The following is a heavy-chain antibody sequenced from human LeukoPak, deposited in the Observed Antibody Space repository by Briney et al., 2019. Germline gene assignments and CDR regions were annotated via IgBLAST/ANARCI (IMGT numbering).Heavy chain of an antibody. D-gene: IGHD2-2*02. Sequence: PGGSLRLSCAASGFTFSSYDMHWVRQAPGKGLEWVAVISYDGSNKYYADSVKGRFTISRDNSKNTLYLQMNSLRAEDTAVYYCAKDEEYCSSTSCYTHDYWGQGTLVTVSS. CDR1: GFTFSSYD. CDR2: ISYDGSNK. V-gene: IGHV3-30*18. J-gene: IGHJ4*02. CDR3: AKDEEYCSSTSCYTHDY.